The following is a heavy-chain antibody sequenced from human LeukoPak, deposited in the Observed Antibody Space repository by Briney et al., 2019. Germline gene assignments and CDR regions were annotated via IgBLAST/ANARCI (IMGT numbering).Heavy chain of an antibody. D-gene: IGHD3-22*01. CDR1: GFTFDDYA. V-gene: IGHV3-43*02. J-gene: IGHJ4*02. Sequence: GXXXRLSCAASGFTFDDYAMHWVRHAPGKGLEWVSLISGDGGSTYYADSVKGRFTISRDNSKNSLYLQMNSLRTEDTALYYCAKDNYYDSSGYSATFDYWGQGTLVTVSS. CDR3: AKDNYYDSSGYSATFDY. CDR2: ISGDGGST.